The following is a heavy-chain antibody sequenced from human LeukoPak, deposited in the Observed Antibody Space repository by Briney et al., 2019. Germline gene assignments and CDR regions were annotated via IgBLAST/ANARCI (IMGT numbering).Heavy chain of an antibody. Sequence: PGGSLRLSCAASGFTFSNYAMSWVRQAPGKGLEWVSTISGPGSSTYSADSVKGRFTISRDNSKNTLYLQMHSLKTEDTAVYYCTTDIAVAGTHRQSAYYYYMDVWGKGTTVTISS. D-gene: IGHD6-19*01. CDR2: ISGPGSST. V-gene: IGHV3-23*01. CDR1: GFTFSNYA. CDR3: TTDIAVAGTHRQSAYYYYMDV. J-gene: IGHJ6*03.